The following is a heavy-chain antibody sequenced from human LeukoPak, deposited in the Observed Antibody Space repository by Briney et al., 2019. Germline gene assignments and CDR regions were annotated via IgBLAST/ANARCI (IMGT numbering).Heavy chain of an antibody. CDR2: IYTTGSP. V-gene: IGHV4-4*07. CDR3: ARHGLYYGSDYGMDV. CDR1: GVSISSSY. D-gene: IGHD3-10*01. Sequence: PSETLSLTCTVSGVSISSSYWSWIRQPAGKGLEWIGRIYTTGSPNYNPSLKSRVTMSVDMSKNQFSLKLNSVTAADTAVYYCARHGLYYGSDYGMDVWGQGTTATVSS. J-gene: IGHJ6*02.